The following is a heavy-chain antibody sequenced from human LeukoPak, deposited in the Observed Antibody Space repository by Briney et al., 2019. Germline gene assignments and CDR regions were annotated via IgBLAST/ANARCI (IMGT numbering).Heavy chain of an antibody. CDR1: GFTFSGSA. CDR2: IRSKANSYAT. J-gene: IGHJ4*02. Sequence: GGSLKLSCAASGFTFSGSAMHWVRQASGKGLEWVGRIRSKANSYATAYAASVKGRFTISRDDSKNTAYLQMNSLKTEDTAVYYCTRPGIAAAGIRDYWGQGTLATVSS. V-gene: IGHV3-73*01. CDR3: TRPGIAAAGIRDY. D-gene: IGHD6-13*01.